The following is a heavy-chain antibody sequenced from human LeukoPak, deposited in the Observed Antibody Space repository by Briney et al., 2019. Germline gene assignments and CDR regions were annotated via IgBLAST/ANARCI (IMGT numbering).Heavy chain of an antibody. D-gene: IGHD4-17*01. Sequence: PGGSLRLSCAASGFTFSSYWMSWVRQAPGKGLEWVANIKQDGSEKYCVDSVKGRFTISRDNAKNSLYLQMNSLRAEDTAVYYCAREADGDYLPDYFDYWGQGTLVTVSS. CDR2: IKQDGSEK. V-gene: IGHV3-7*03. CDR3: AREADGDYLPDYFDY. CDR1: GFTFSSYW. J-gene: IGHJ4*02.